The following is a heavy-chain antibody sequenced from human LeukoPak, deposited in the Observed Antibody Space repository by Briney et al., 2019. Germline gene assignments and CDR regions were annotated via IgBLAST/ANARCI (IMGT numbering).Heavy chain of an antibody. CDR2: ISYDGSNK. J-gene: IGHJ4*02. V-gene: IGHV3-30*18. CDR3: AKDRAPTMIVVVITAFDY. Sequence: GGSLRLSCAASGFTFSSYGMHWVRQAPGKGLEWVAVISYDGSNKYYADSVKGRFTISRDNSKNTLYLQMNSLRAEDTAVYYCAKDRAPTMIVVVITAFDYWGQGTLVTVSS. D-gene: IGHD3-22*01. CDR1: GFTFSSYG.